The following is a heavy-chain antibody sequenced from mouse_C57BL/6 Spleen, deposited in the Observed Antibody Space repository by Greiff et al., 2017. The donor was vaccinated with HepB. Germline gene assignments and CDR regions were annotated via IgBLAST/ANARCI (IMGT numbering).Heavy chain of an antibody. V-gene: IGHV1-50*01. CDR3: ASDYGRGYFDV. J-gene: IGHJ1*03. Sequence: QVQLQQPGAELVKPGASVKLSCKASGYTFTSYWMQWVKQRPGQGLEWIGEIDPSDSYTNYNQKFKGKATLTVDTSSSTAYMQLSSLTSEDSAVYYCASDYGRGYFDVWGTGTTVTVSS. CDR1: GYTFTSYW. CDR2: IDPSDSYT. D-gene: IGHD1-1*01.